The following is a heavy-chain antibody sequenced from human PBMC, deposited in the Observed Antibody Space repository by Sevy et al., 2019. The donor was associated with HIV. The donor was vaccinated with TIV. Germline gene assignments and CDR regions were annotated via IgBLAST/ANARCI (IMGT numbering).Heavy chain of an antibody. CDR1: GYSFTTYW. CDR3: ARGSSTFYWYLDL. J-gene: IGHJ2*01. V-gene: IGHV5-51*01. CDR2: IYPSDSDT. Sequence: GESLKISCKGSGYSFTTYWIGWVRQMPGKGLEWMGIIYPSDSDTRYSPSFQGQVTISADQSFRTVYLQWSSLKASDTAIYYCARGSSTFYWYLDLWGRGTLVTVSS. D-gene: IGHD6-13*01.